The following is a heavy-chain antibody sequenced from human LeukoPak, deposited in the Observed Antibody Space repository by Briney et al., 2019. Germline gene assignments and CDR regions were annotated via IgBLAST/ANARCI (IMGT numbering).Heavy chain of an antibody. J-gene: IGHJ4*02. CDR3: ARAPEALSHGLLDY. CDR1: GGSISSYY. V-gene: IGHV4-59*12. Sequence: SETLSLTCTVSGGSISSYYWSWIRQPPGKGLEWIGYIYYSGSTYYNPSLKSRVTISVDTSKNQFSLKLSSVTAADTAVYYCARAPEALSHGLLDYWGQGTLVTVSS. CDR2: IYYSGST. D-gene: IGHD1-14*01.